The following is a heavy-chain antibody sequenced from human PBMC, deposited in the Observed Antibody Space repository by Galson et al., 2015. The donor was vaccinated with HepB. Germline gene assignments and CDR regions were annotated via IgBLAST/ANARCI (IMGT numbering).Heavy chain of an antibody. J-gene: IGHJ4*02. Sequence: SLRLSCAASGFTFDDYAMHWVRQAPGKGLEWVSGISWNSGSIGYADSVKGRFTISRDNAKNSLYLQMNSLRAEDTALYYCAKDYCSGGSCYRGVDYWGQGTLVTVSS. CDR3: AKDYCSGGSCYRGVDY. CDR2: ISWNSGSI. D-gene: IGHD2-15*01. V-gene: IGHV3-9*01. CDR1: GFTFDDYA.